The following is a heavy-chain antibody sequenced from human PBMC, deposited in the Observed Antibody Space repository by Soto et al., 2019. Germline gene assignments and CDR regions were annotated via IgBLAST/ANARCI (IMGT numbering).Heavy chain of an antibody. Sequence: EVQLVESGGGLVQPGGSLRLSCAASGFTFSSYDMHWVRQATGKGLEWVSAIGTAGDTYYPGSVKGRFTISRENAKNTLYLQMNSLRADDTAVYYCARPYCSGGSCYATYFDYWGQGTLVTVSS. CDR2: IGTAGDT. CDR3: ARPYCSGGSCYATYFDY. D-gene: IGHD2-15*01. CDR1: GFTFSSYD. J-gene: IGHJ4*02. V-gene: IGHV3-13*01.